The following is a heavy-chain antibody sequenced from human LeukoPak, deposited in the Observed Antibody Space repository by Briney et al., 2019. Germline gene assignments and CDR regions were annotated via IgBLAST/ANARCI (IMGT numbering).Heavy chain of an antibody. J-gene: IGHJ3*02. CDR1: GFTFSSHS. V-gene: IGHV3-69-1*01. CDR3: ARAQTLFWESDGFDI. D-gene: IGHD3-3*01. Sequence: GGSLRLSCAASGFTFSSHSINWVRQAPGKGLEWIATMTVTNKIYSAASVKGRFTISRDNAENSVYLQMNSLRDEDTAVYSCARAQTLFWESDGFDIWGRGTKVTVSS. CDR2: MTVTNKI.